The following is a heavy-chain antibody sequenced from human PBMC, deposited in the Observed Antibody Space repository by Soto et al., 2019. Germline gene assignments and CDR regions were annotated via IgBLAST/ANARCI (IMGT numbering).Heavy chain of an antibody. V-gene: IGHV3-33*01. CDR2: IWYDGSKK. D-gene: IGHD3-3*01. CDR1: GFTFTSYG. CDR3: ARDRRFLEWLDQ. J-gene: IGHJ4*02. Sequence: QVQVVESGGGVVQPGRSLRLSCEASGFTFTSYGMHWVRQAPGKGLEWVAVIWYDGSKKYYADSVKGRFSISRDNPKNTVFLQMNSLRAEDTAVYYCARDRRFLEWLDQWGQGTLVTVSS.